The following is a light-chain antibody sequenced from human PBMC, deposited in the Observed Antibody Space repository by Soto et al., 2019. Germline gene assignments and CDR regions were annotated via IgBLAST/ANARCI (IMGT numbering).Light chain of an antibody. CDR2: GAS. Sequence: DIQMTQSPSTLSASVEDRVTITCRASQSVSSWLAWYQQKPGKAPKLLIYGASSLESGVPSRFSGSGSGTEFTLTISSLQPDDFATYYCQQYNSYSKTFGQGTKVEIK. V-gene: IGKV1-5*01. CDR1: QSVSSW. CDR3: QQYNSYSKT. J-gene: IGKJ1*01.